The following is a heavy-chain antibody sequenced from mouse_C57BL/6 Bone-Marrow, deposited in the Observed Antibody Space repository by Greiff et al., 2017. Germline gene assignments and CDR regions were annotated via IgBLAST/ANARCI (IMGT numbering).Heavy chain of an antibody. J-gene: IGHJ4*01. CDR2: ISDGGSYT. Sequence: KLQQSGGGLVKPGGSLKLSCAASGFTFSSYAMSWVRQTPERRLEWVATISDGGSYTYYPDNVKGRFTISRDNAKNNLYLQMSHLKSEDTAMYYCAPLLRGYAMDYWGQGTSVTVSS. V-gene: IGHV5-4*03. CDR3: APLLRGYAMDY. CDR1: GFTFSSYA. D-gene: IGHD1-1*01.